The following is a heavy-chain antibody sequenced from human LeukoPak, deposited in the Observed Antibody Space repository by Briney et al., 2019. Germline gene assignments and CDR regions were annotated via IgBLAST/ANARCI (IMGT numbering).Heavy chain of an antibody. CDR1: GFTFSSYG. Sequence: GGSLRLSFAASGFTFSSYGMHWVRQAPGKGLEWVAVISHDGSNKYYADSVKGRFTISRDNSKNTLYLQMNSLRAEDTAVYYCAREFALYSSGRSDAFDIWGQGTMVTVSS. V-gene: IGHV3-30*03. CDR2: ISHDGSNK. CDR3: AREFALYSSGRSDAFDI. D-gene: IGHD6-19*01. J-gene: IGHJ3*02.